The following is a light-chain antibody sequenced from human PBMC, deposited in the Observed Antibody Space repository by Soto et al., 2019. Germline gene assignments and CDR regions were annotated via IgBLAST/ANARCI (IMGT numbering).Light chain of an antibody. CDR3: RQRYNWCPIS. Sequence: IPFAQSPATLSLSPGERATLSCRASQSVSSYLACYQQRPGQDPRLLIYDASNRATGIPARFSGSVSGTDFTMTISSLEPEDFAAYDCRQRYNWCPISCGQGTRL. J-gene: IGKJ5*01. V-gene: IGKV3-11*01. CDR1: QSVSSY. CDR2: DAS.